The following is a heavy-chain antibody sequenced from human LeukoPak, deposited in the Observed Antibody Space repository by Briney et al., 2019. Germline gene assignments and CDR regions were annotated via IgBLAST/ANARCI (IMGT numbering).Heavy chain of an antibody. CDR1: GGTFSSYA. CDR3: ARGPYYYDSSGYYGEYYAEYFQH. CDR2: IIPIFGTA. J-gene: IGHJ1*01. D-gene: IGHD3-22*01. Sequence: SVKVSCKASGGTFSSYAISWVRQAPGQGLERMGGIIPIFGTANYAQKFQGRVTITADESTSTAYMELSSLRSEDTAVYYCARGPYYYDSSGYYGEYYAEYFQHWGQGTLVTVSS. V-gene: IGHV1-69*13.